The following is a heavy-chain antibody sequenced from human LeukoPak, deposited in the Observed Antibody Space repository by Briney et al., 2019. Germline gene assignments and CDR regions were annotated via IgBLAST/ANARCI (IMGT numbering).Heavy chain of an antibody. CDR1: GFTVSSNY. CDR3: ARYSSGDAFDI. CDR2: IYSGGST. J-gene: IGHJ3*02. Sequence: GGSLRLSCAASGFTVSSNYMSWVRQAPGKGVEWVSVIYSGGSTYYADSVKGRFTISRDNSKNTLYLQMNSLRAEDTAVYYCARYSSGDAFDIWGQGTMVTVSS. D-gene: IGHD6-25*01. V-gene: IGHV3-53*01.